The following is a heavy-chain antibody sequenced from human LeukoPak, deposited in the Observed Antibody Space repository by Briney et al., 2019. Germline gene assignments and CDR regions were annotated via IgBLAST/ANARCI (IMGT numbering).Heavy chain of an antibody. CDR1: GFTVSSNY. D-gene: IGHD5-18*01. Sequence: GGSLRLSCAASGFTVSSNYMSWVRQAPGKGLEWVSVIYSGGATYYTDSVKGRFTISRDNAKNSLYLQMNSLRAEDTALYYCAKDITPYSYGPGDYWGQGTLVTVSS. V-gene: IGHV3-53*05. J-gene: IGHJ4*02. CDR3: AKDITPYSYGPGDY. CDR2: IYSGGAT.